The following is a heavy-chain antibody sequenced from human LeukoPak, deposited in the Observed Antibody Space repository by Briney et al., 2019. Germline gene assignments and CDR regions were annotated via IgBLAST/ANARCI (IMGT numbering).Heavy chain of an antibody. Sequence: SSETLSLTCTVSGGSITSGGYYWTWIRQHPGKGLEWIGYISYSGSTYYNPSLKSRLSISIKTSKSQFSLKLSSVTAADTAVYYCAREHVTIFGVGYMDVWGKGTTVTVSS. CDR3: AREHVTIFGVGYMDV. CDR1: GGSITSGGYY. CDR2: ISYSGST. D-gene: IGHD3-3*01. J-gene: IGHJ6*03. V-gene: IGHV4-31*03.